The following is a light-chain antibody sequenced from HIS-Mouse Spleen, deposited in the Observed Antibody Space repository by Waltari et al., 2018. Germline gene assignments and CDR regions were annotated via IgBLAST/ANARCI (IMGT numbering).Light chain of an antibody. CDR2: EDN. Sequence: NFMLTQPHSVSESPGKTVTISCTRSSGSIASNYVQWYQQRPGSAPTTVIYEDNQRPTGVPDRVSGSIDSSSNSASLTISGLKTEDEADYYCQSYDSSNVVFGGGTKLTVL. J-gene: IGLJ2*01. V-gene: IGLV6-57*04. CDR1: SGSIASNY. CDR3: QSYDSSNVV.